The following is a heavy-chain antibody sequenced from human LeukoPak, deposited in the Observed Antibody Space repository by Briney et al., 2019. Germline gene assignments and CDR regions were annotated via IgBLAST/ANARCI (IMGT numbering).Heavy chain of an antibody. CDR3: AKDIGPDYFDDWFDP. J-gene: IGHJ5*02. D-gene: IGHD3-10*01. CDR1: GFTFSSYG. V-gene: IGHV3-30*02. CDR2: IQYDGNNK. Sequence: QSGGSLRLSCAASGFTFSSYGMHWVRQAPGKGLEWVAFIQYDGNNKYYADSVKGRFTISRDNAKNSLYLQMNSLRAEDTALYYCAKDIGPDYFDDWFDPWGQGTLVTVSS.